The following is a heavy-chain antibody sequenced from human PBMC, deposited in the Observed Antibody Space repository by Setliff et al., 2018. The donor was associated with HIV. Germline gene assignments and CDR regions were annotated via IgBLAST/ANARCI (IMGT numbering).Heavy chain of an antibody. D-gene: IGHD3-22*01. V-gene: IGHV4-4*02. CDR2: IYHSGST. CDR3: ARGVYYDSSGLDAFDI. J-gene: IGHJ3*02. Sequence: PSETLSLTCAVSGGSISSSNRWSWVRQPPGKGLEWIGEIYHSGSTNYNSSLKSRVTISVDKSKNQFSLKLSSVTAADTAVYYCARGVYYDSSGLDAFDIWGQGTMVTVSS. CDR1: GGSISSSNR.